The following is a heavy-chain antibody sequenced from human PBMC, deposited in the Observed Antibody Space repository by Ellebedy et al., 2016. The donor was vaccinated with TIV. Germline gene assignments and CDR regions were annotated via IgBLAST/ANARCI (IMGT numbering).Heavy chain of an antibody. CDR2: ISGSGGST. Sequence: GESLKISXAASGFTFSSYAMSWVRQAPGKGLEWVSAISGSGGSTYYADSVKGRFTISRDNSKNTLYLQMNSLRAEDTAVYYCAKDRPRSIAVAGTFDYWGQGTLVTVSS. CDR3: AKDRPRSIAVAGTFDY. D-gene: IGHD6-19*01. J-gene: IGHJ4*02. V-gene: IGHV3-23*01. CDR1: GFTFSSYA.